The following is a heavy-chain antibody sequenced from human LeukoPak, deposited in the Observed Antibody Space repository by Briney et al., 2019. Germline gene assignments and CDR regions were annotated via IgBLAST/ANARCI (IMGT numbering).Heavy chain of an antibody. CDR3: AILQWLYRAFDT. Sequence: PGGSLRLSCAASGFTFSSYAMSWVRQALGKGLEWVSAISGSGGSTYYADSVKGRFTISRDKSKNTLYLQMNSLRAEDTAVYYCAILQWLYRAFDTWGQGTIVTVSS. D-gene: IGHD6-19*01. CDR1: GFTFSSYA. J-gene: IGHJ3*02. V-gene: IGHV3-23*01. CDR2: ISGSGGST.